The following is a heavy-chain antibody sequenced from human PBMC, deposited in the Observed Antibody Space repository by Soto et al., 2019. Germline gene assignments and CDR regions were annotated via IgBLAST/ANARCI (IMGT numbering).Heavy chain of an antibody. CDR2: INHSGST. CDR3: ATGISVMAAFAGDAPDKYFFDS. D-gene: IGHD6-25*01. Sequence: PSETLSLTCAVYGGSFSGYYWTWIRQPPEKGLEWIGEINHSGSTNQNPSLKSRVSISVDRSKNQFSLRLRSVTAADTAVYYCATGISVMAAFAGDAPDKYFFDSWSLGTLVTVSS. V-gene: IGHV4-34*01. J-gene: IGHJ4*02. CDR1: GGSFSGYY.